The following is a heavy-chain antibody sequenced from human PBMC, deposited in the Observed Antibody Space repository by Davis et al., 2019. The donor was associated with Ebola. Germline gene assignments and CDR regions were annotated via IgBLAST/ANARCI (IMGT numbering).Heavy chain of an antibody. Sequence: PSETLSLTCAVSGGSISSGGYSWSWIRQPPGTGLEWIGYIYYSGSTYYNPSLKSRVTISVDTSKNQFSLKLSSVTAADTAVYYCARHPNHSNDYGDLLTYKPYYYYGMDVWGQGTTVTVSS. J-gene: IGHJ6*02. CDR1: GGSISSGGYS. CDR2: IYYSGST. D-gene: IGHD4-17*01. CDR3: ARHPNHSNDYGDLLTYKPYYYYGMDV. V-gene: IGHV4-30-2*03.